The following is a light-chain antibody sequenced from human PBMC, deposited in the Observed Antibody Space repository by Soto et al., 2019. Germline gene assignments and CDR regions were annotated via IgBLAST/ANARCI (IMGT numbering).Light chain of an antibody. V-gene: IGKV3-15*01. CDR2: AAS. CDR1: QSVNSK. J-gene: IGKJ1*01. CDR3: QQYNNWWT. Sequence: EIVLTQSPGTLSVSPGDRATLSCRASQSVNSKIAWYQQKADQAPMLLLYAASTRAINIPARFSGGGSGTEFTLTISSLQSEDFAVYFCQQYNNWWTFGQGIKVEIK.